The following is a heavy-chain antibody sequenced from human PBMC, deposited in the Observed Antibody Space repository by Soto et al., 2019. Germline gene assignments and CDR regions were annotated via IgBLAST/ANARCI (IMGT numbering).Heavy chain of an antibody. V-gene: IGHV1-46*01. Sequence: QVQLVQSAAEVKKPGASVKVSCKASGYTFTSYYMHWVRQAPGQGLEWMGIINPSGGSTSYAQKFQGRVTMTRDTSTSKVYMELSSLRSADTALYYCARDQSLGYSSSWAFDPWGQGTLVTVSS. CDR1: GYTFTSYY. J-gene: IGHJ5*02. CDR3: ARDQSLGYSSSWAFDP. CDR2: INPSGGST. D-gene: IGHD6-13*01.